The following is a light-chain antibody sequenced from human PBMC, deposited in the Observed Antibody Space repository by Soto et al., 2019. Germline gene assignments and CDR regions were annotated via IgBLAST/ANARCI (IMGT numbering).Light chain of an antibody. CDR1: QSVSSY. Sequence: EIVLTQSPATLSLSPGERATPSCRASQSVSSYLAWYQQKPGQAPRLLIYDASNRATGIPARFSGSGSGTDFTLTFSSLEPEDFAVYYCQQRRNWPGTFGQGTKV. V-gene: IGKV3-11*01. CDR2: DAS. J-gene: IGKJ1*01. CDR3: QQRRNWPGT.